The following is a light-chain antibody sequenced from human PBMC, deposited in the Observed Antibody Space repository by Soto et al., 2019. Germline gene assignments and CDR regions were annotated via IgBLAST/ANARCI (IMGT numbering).Light chain of an antibody. V-gene: IGKV3-20*01. J-gene: IGKJ1*01. CDR2: GGS. CDR1: QSVSSSD. Sequence: EIVLTQSPGTLSLSPGERATLSCRAIQSVSSSDLAWYQQKPGQTPRLLIYGGSSRATGIPDRFSGSGSGTDFTLTISRLEPEDFAVYYCQQYGSSPAWTFGQGTKVDIK. CDR3: QQYGSSPAWT.